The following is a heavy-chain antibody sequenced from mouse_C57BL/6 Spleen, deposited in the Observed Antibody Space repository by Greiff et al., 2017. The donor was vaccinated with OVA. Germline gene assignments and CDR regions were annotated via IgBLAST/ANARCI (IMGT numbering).Heavy chain of an antibody. Sequence: EVHLVESGGGLVQPKGSLKLSCAASGFSFNTYAMNWVRQAPGKGLEWVARIRSKSNNYATYYADSVKDRFTISRDDSESMLYLQMNNLKTEDTAMYYCVRAAQASMDYWGQGTSVTVSS. V-gene: IGHV10-1*01. CDR2: IRSKSNNYAT. CDR3: VRAAQASMDY. D-gene: IGHD3-2*02. J-gene: IGHJ4*01. CDR1: GFSFNTYA.